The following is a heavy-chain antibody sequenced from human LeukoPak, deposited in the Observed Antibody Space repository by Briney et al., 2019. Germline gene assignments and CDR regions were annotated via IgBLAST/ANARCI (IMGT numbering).Heavy chain of an antibody. CDR1: GGSISSGGYS. CDR2: IYHSGST. D-gene: IGHD3-3*01. J-gene: IGHJ4*02. Sequence: SQTLPLTCAVSGGSISSGGYSWSWIRQPPGKGLEWIGYIYHSGSTYYNPSLKSRVTISVDRSKNQFSLKLSSVTAADTAVYYCARVVVGYDFWSGYYMPYYFDYWGQGTLVTVSS. V-gene: IGHV4-30-2*01. CDR3: ARVVVGYDFWSGYYMPYYFDY.